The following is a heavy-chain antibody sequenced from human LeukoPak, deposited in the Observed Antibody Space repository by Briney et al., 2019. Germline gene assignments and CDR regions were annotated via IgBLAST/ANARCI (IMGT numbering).Heavy chain of an antibody. CDR3: ARAQRERRDGYNLDFDY. D-gene: IGHD5-24*01. V-gene: IGHV4-61*01. CDR1: GYSISSGYY. J-gene: IGHJ4*02. CDR2: IYYSGST. Sequence: SETLSLTCTVSGYSISSGYYWGWIRQPPGKGLEWIGYIYYSGSTNYNPSLKSRVTISVDTSKNQFSLKLSSVTAADTAVYYCARAQRERRDGYNLDFDYWGQGTLVTVSS.